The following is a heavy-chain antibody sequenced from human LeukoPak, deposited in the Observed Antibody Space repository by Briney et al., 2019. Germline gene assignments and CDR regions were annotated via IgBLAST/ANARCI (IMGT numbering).Heavy chain of an antibody. CDR1: GDSVSSNSAA. D-gene: IGHD3-10*01. CDR3: ARRTRRSMVRGVVPAFFDY. V-gene: IGHV6-1*01. J-gene: IGHJ4*02. Sequence: SQTLSLTCAISGDSVSSNSAAWNWIRQSPSRGLEWLGRTYYRSKWYNDYAISVKSRITINPDTSKSQFSLQLNSVTPEDTAVYYCARRTRRSMVRGVVPAFFDYWGQGTLVTVSS. CDR2: TYYRSKWYN.